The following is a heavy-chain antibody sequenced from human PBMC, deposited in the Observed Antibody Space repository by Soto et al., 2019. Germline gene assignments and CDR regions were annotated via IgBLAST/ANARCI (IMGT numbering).Heavy chain of an antibody. D-gene: IGHD2-2*01. J-gene: IGHJ4*02. CDR3: APILGYRSSTSCPFDY. CDR1: GYTLTELS. CDR2: FDPEDGET. Sequence: ASVKVSCKVSGYTLTELSMHWVRQAPGKGLEWMGGFDPEDGETIYAQKFQGRVTMTEDTSTDTAYMELSSLRSEETAVYYCAPILGYRSSTSCPFDYWGQGTLVTVSS. V-gene: IGHV1-24*01.